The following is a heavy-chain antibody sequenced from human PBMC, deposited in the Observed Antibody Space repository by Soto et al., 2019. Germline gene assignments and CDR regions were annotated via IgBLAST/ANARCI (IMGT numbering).Heavy chain of an antibody. V-gene: IGHV1-69*02. CDR3: ARGGGYSSSTSCYDPNRPFDY. CDR2: IIPILGIA. CDR1: GCTFSSYT. Sequence: GASVKVSCKASGCTFSSYTISWVRQAPGQGLEWMGRIIPILGIANYAQKFQGRVTITADKSTSTAYMELSSLRSEDTAVYYCARGGGYSSSTSCYDPNRPFDYWGQGTLVTVSS. J-gene: IGHJ4*02. D-gene: IGHD2-2*01.